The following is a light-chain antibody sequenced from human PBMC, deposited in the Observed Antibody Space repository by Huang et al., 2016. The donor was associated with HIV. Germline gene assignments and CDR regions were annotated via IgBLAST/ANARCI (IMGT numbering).Light chain of an antibody. CDR2: WAT. J-gene: IGKJ4*01. CDR1: QSVFFSSTNKNH. CDR3: QQYADIPT. Sequence: DIVMTQSPDSLAVSLRERATINCKSSQSVFFSSTNKNHLAWYQQKPGQPPRLLIYWATTRESGVPDRFSGSGSETDFTLTINSLQAEDVAVYHCQQYADIPTFGGGTKVEIK. V-gene: IGKV4-1*01.